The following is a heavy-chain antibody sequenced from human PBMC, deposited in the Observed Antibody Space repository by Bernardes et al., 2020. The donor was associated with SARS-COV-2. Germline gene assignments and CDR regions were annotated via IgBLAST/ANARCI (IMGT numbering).Heavy chain of an antibody. CDR1: GFTFSSYG. D-gene: IGHD3-22*01. Sequence: SLRLSCAASGFTFSSYGMHWVRQAPGKGLEWVAVIWYDGSNKYYADSVKGRFTISSDNSKNTLYLQMNSLRAEDTAVYYCARGTYYYDSSGYYYPNYYYYGMDVWGQGTTVTVSS. J-gene: IGHJ6*02. V-gene: IGHV3-33*01. CDR3: ARGTYYYDSSGYYYPNYYYYGMDV. CDR2: IWYDGSNK.